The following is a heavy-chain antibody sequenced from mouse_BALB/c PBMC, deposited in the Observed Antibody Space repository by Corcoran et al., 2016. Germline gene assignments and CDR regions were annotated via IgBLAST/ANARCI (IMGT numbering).Heavy chain of an antibody. D-gene: IGHD1-1*01. J-gene: IGHJ3*01. CDR2: INPYNDGT. CDR3: ARKRERYYGFAY. CDR1: GYSFTGYT. V-gene: IGHV1-18*01. Sequence: EVQLQQSGPELVKPGASMKISCKASGYSFTGYTMNWVKQNHGKNLEWIGLINPYNDGTSYNQKFKGKATLTVDKSSSTAYMELISLTSEDSAVYYCARKRERYYGFAYWGQGTLVTVSA.